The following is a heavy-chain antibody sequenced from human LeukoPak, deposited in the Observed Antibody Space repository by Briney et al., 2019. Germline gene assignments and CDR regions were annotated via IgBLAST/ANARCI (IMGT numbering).Heavy chain of an antibody. J-gene: IGHJ4*02. CDR2: INHSGST. D-gene: IGHD6-19*01. Sequence: PSETLSLTCAVYGGSFSGYYWSWIRQPPGKGLEWIGEINHSGSTNYNPSLKSRVTISVDTSKNQFSLKLSSVTAADTAVYYCARQPYSSGWYVPLFDYWGQGTLVTVSS. CDR3: ARQPYSSGWYVPLFDY. V-gene: IGHV4-34*01. CDR1: GGSFSGYY.